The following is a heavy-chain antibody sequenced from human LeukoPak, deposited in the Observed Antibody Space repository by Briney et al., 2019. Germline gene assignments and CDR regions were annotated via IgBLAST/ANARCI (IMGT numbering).Heavy chain of an antibody. CDR2: IYYSGST. V-gene: IGHV4-59*06. CDR1: GGSISSYY. J-gene: IGHJ4*02. D-gene: IGHD3-10*01. CDR3: VGSGSYFHY. Sequence: SETLSLTCTVSGGSISSYYWSWIRQPPGKGLEWIGYIYYSGSTYYNPSLKSRVTISVDTSKNQFSLKLSSVTAADTAVYYCVGSGSYFHYWGQGTLVTVSS.